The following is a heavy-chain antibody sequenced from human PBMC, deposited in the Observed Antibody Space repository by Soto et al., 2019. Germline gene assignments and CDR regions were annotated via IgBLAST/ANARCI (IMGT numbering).Heavy chain of an antibody. CDR2: IKSDGSVT. Sequence: EVQLVESGGGLVQPGGSLRLSCAASGFTFSSDWMHWVRQAPGKGLVWVSHIKSDGSVTKYADSVKGRFTISRDNAKNTLYLHMNSLRADDTAVYYCVRCAPFNYGGNSGFEYWGQGTLVTVSS. D-gene: IGHD4-17*01. CDR1: GFTFSSDW. V-gene: IGHV3-74*01. CDR3: VRCAPFNYGGNSGFEY. J-gene: IGHJ4*02.